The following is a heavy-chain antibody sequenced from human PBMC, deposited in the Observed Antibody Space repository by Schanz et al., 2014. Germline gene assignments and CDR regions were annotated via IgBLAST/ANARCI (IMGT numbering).Heavy chain of an antibody. CDR3: ARDLNRCGGDCYSG. CDR1: GFTFSSYT. CDR2: ISGSGVST. Sequence: EVQLLESGGGLVRPGGSLRLSCAASGFTFSSYTMNWVRQAPGKGLEWVSAISGSGVSTHYADSVKGRFTISRDNSKSTLYLQVNSLRAEDTAVYYCARDLNRCGGDCYSGWGQGTLVTVSS. D-gene: IGHD2-21*02. V-gene: IGHV3-23*01. J-gene: IGHJ4*02.